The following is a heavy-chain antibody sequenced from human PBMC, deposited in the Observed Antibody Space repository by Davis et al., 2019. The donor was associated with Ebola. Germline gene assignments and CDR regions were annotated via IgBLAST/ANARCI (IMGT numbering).Heavy chain of an antibody. CDR1: GFTFSSYA. CDR2: ISYDGSNK. D-gene: IGHD2-2*01. CDR3: ARRYCSSTSCYSIFGNHFDY. J-gene: IGHJ4*02. Sequence: PGGSLRLSCAASGFTFSSYAMHWVRQAPGKGLEWVAVISYDGSNKYYADSVKGRFTISRDNSKNTLYLQMNSLRAEDTAVYYCARRYCSSTSCYSIFGNHFDYWGQGTLVTVSS. V-gene: IGHV3-30-3*01.